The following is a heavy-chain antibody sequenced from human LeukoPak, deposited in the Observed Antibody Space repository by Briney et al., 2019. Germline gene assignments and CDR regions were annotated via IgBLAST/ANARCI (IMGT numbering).Heavy chain of an antibody. V-gene: IGHV1-69*05. CDR2: IIPIFGTA. CDR1: GVTFSSYA. D-gene: IGHD2-2*01. CDR3: ARPSTDCSSTSCPFDP. J-gene: IGHJ5*02. Sequence: ASVKVSCTASGVTFSSYAISWVRQAPGQGLEWMGGIIPIFGTANYAQKFQGRVTITTDVSTSTAYMELSSLRSEDTAVYYCARPSTDCSSTSCPFDPWGQGTLVTVSS.